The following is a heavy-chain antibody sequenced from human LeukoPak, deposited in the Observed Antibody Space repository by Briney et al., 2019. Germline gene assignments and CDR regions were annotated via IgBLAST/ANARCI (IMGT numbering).Heavy chain of an antibody. CDR3: AREHSSSWDQFDY. CDR1: GYSFVGYG. J-gene: IGHJ4*02. CDR2: FNPENGNT. D-gene: IGHD6-13*01. Sequence: PVASVKVSCKASGYSFVGYGITWVRQAPGQGLEWMGWFNPENGNTNYAQKVQGRVTMTADTSTSTSYMELRSLRSDNTAVYYCAREHSSSWDQFDYWGQGTLVTVSS. V-gene: IGHV1-18*01.